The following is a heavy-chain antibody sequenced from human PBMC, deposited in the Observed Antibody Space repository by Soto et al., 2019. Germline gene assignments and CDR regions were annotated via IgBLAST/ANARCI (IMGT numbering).Heavy chain of an antibody. CDR3: AREKQQPPPDAFDI. V-gene: IGHV4-34*01. Sequence: PSETLSLTCAVYGGSFSGYYWSWIRQPPGKGLEWIGKINHSGSTNYNPSLKSRVTISVDTSKNQFSLKLSSVTAADTAVYYCAREKQQPPPDAFDIWGQGTMVTVSS. J-gene: IGHJ3*02. D-gene: IGHD6-13*01. CDR1: GGSFSGYY. CDR2: INHSGST.